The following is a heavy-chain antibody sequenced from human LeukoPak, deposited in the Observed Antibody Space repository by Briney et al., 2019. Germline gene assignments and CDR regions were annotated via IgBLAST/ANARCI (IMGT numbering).Heavy chain of an antibody. V-gene: IGHV1-2*02. J-gene: IGHJ4*02. D-gene: IGHD6-13*01. CDR3: ARGEGSSIDY. CDR1: GYTFTDYY. Sequence: ASVKVSCKASGYTFTDYYMHWVRQAPGQGLEWMVWINPNCGGTNYAQKFQGRVTMTIDTSISTAYLEVLGLRSDDTAVYYCARGEGSSIDYWGQGTLVTVSS. CDR2: INPNCGGT.